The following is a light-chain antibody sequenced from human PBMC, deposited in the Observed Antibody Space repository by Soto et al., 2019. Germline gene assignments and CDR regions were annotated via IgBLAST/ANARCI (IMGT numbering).Light chain of an antibody. V-gene: IGLV1-40*01. CDR2: GNS. CDR1: SSNIGAGYD. CDR3: QSYDSSLSGPCV. J-gene: IGLJ1*01. Sequence: QSVLTQPPSVSGAPGQRVTISCTGSSSNIGAGYDVHWYQQLPGTAPKLLIYGNSNRPSGVPDRFSGSKSGTSASLAITGLQAEDEADYYCQSYDSSLSGPCVFGTGTTVTVL.